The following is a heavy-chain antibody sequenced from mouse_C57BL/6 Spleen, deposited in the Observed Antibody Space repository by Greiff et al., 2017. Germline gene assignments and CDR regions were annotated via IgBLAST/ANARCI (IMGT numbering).Heavy chain of an antibody. V-gene: IGHV1-18*01. CDR2: INPNNGGT. D-gene: IGHD2-3*01. CDR3: AIDGYYADYYAMDY. J-gene: IGHJ4*01. Sequence: VQLQQSGPELVKPGASVKIPCKASGYTFTDYNMDWVKQSHGKSLEWIGDINPNNGGTIYNQKFTGKATLTVDKSSSTAYRELRSLTSEDTAVYYCAIDGYYADYYAMDYWGQGTSVTVSS. CDR1: GYTFTDYN.